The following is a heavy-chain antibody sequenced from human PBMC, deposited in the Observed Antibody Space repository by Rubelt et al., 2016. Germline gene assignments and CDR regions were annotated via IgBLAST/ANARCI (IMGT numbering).Heavy chain of an antibody. CDR1: GYTFTSYY. Sequence: GYTFTSYYMHWVRQAPGQGLEWMGIINPSGGSTSYAQKFQGRVTMTRDTSTSTVYMELSSLRSEDTAVYYCARSENDSVYFDYWGQGTLVTVSS. CDR2: INPSGGST. V-gene: IGHV1-46*03. CDR3: ARSENDSVYFDY. D-gene: IGHD1-1*01. J-gene: IGHJ4*02.